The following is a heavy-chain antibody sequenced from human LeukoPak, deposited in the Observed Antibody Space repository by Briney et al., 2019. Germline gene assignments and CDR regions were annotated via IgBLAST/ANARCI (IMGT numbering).Heavy chain of an antibody. J-gene: IGHJ4*02. CDR3: VVVVVVAYYFDY. V-gene: IGHV1-46*01. D-gene: IGHD2-15*01. CDR2: INPSGGST. CDR1: GYTFTSYY. Sequence: ASVKVSCKASGYTFTSYYMRWVRQAPGQGLEWMGIINPSGGSTSYAQKFQGRVTMTRDMSTSTVYMELSSLRSEDTAVYYCVVVVVVAYYFDYWGQGTLVTVSS.